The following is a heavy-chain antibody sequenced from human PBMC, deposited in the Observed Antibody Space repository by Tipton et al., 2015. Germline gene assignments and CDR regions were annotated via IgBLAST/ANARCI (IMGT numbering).Heavy chain of an antibody. CDR1: GFTFSFYA. V-gene: IGHV3-23*01. Sequence: GSLRLSCAASGFTFSFYAMSWVRQAPGKGLEWVSAISGSGGSTYYADSVKGRFTISRDNSKNTLYLQMNSLRAEDTAVYYCARKGVGSSWYGDAFDIWGQGTMVTVSS. D-gene: IGHD6-13*01. CDR2: ISGSGGST. J-gene: IGHJ3*02. CDR3: ARKGVGSSWYGDAFDI.